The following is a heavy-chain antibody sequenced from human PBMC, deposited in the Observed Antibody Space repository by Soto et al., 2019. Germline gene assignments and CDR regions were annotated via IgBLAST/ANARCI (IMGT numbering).Heavy chain of an antibody. CDR2: IYYSGST. CDR1: AGSISGYY. V-gene: IGHV4-59*01. Sequence: PSETLSLTCTVAAGSISGYYWSWIRQPPGKGLEWIGYIYYSGSTNYNPSLKSRVTISVDTSKNQFSLKLSSVTAADTAVYYCATAHIVATMDDYYYYGMDVWGQGNTVAVSS. D-gene: IGHD5-12*01. J-gene: IGHJ6*02. CDR3: ATAHIVATMDDYYYYGMDV.